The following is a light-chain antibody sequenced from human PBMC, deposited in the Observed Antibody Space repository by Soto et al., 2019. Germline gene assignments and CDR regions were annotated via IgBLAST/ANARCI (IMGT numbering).Light chain of an antibody. CDR2: DTD. CDR1: TSNIATNY. Sequence: QSVLTQPPSVSAAPGQKVTISCSGSTSNIATNYVSWYRQFPGAAPKLLIYDTDPRPSGIGGRFTFSRSGTSATLDITGLQTGDEADYFCATWDTSLKGVVFGGGTKVTVL. CDR3: ATWDTSLKGVV. J-gene: IGLJ2*01. V-gene: IGLV1-51*01.